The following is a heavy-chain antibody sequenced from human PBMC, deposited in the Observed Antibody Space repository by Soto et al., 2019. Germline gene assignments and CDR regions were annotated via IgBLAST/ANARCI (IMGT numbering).Heavy chain of an antibody. D-gene: IGHD2-2*01. V-gene: IGHV3-13*01. CDR2: IGTAGDT. CDR1: GFMFSDYD. J-gene: IGHJ6*02. CDR3: ARRCSSTTCYSYGMDV. Sequence: GGSLRLSCVASGFMFSDYDMYWVRQATGKGLEWVSVIGTAGDTNYPGSVKGRFTVSRENAKNSLYLHMYSLRAEDTAVYYCARRCSSTTCYSYGMDVWGQGTTVTVSS.